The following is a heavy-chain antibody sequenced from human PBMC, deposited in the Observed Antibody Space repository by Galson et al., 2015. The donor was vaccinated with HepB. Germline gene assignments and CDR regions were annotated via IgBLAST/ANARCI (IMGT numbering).Heavy chain of an antibody. CDR2: IIPIFGTA. CDR1: GGTFSSYA. CDR3: ARVPTSGATWLGPPGFDY. D-gene: IGHD6-25*01. V-gene: IGHV1-69*01. Sequence: QSGAEVKKPGESLRTSCKASGGTFSSYAISWVRQAPGQGLEWMGGIIPIFGTANYAQKFQGRVTITADESTSTAYMELSSLRSEDTAVYYCARVPTSGATWLGPPGFDYWGQGTLVTVSS. J-gene: IGHJ4*02.